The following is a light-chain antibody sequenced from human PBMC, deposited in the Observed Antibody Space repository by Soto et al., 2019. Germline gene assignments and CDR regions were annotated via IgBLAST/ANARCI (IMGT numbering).Light chain of an antibody. J-gene: IGKJ1*01. V-gene: IGKV1-39*01. Sequence: DIQVTQSPSSLSASVGDRVTITCRASQSISSYLNWYQQKPGKAPKLLIYAASSLQRGVPSRFSGSGSGTDFTLTISSLQPEDFATYYCQQSYSSPETFGQGTKVEI. CDR2: AAS. CDR3: QQSYSSPET. CDR1: QSISSY.